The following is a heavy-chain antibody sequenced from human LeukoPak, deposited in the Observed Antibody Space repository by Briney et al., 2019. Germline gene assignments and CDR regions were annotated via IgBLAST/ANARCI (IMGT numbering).Heavy chain of an antibody. D-gene: IGHD3-16*01. CDR2: IKQDGSEK. J-gene: IGHJ4*02. Sequence: GGSLRLSCAVSGFSVSGYCMTWVRQAPGKGLEWVANIKQDGSEKNYVDSVKGRFTISRDNSENALFLQMNILRFEDMAVYYCAREWQGGVGADGTRIEGDYWGQGTLVAVSS. CDR1: GFSVSGYC. CDR3: AREWQGGVGADGTRIEGDY. V-gene: IGHV3-7*01.